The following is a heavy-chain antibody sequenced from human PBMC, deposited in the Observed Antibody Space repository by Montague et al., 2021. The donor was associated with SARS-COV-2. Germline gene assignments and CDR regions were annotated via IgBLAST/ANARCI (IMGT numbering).Heavy chain of an antibody. D-gene: IGHD2-15*01. J-gene: IGHJ4*02. Sequence: SLRLSCAASGFTSSSYAMHWVRQAPGKGLEWVAVISYDGSNKYYADSVKGRFTISRDNSKNTLYLQMNSLRAEDTAVYYCARDGLVVAATPLDYWGQGTLVTVSS. CDR2: ISYDGSNK. V-gene: IGHV3-30-3*01. CDR1: GFTSSSYA. CDR3: ARDGLVVAATPLDY.